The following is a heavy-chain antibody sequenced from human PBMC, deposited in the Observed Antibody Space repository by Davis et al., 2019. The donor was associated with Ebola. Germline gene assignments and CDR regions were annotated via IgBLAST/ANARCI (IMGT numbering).Heavy chain of an antibody. Sequence: SETLSLTCTVSGGSISGYYWNWIRQPAGKGLEWIGRIYTSGSTNYNPSLKSRVTISVDTSKNQFSLKLSSVTAADTAVYFCARHCSSTSCSYFDYWGQGTLVTVSS. CDR1: GGSISGYY. CDR3: ARHCSSTSCSYFDY. J-gene: IGHJ4*02. D-gene: IGHD2-2*01. V-gene: IGHV4-4*07. CDR2: IYTSGST.